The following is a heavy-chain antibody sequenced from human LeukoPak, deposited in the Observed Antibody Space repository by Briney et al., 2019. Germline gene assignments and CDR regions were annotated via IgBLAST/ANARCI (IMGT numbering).Heavy chain of an antibody. J-gene: IGHJ4*02. Sequence: GGSLRLSCTASGFTFSNYAMNWVRQAPGKGLEWVSIVSGSGGTTYSADSVKGRFTISRDNSENTLFLQMNSLRAEDTAVYYCAKAPRGSGYSEYDYWGQGTLVTVSS. CDR3: AKAPRGSGYSEYDY. V-gene: IGHV3-23*01. D-gene: IGHD5-12*01. CDR2: VSGSGGTT. CDR1: GFTFSNYA.